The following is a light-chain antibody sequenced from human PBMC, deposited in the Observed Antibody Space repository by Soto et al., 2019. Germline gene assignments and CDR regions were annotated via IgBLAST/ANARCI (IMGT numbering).Light chain of an antibody. CDR1: RSDIGDSNF. J-gene: IGLJ1*01. CDR3: ASFRSGTILV. CDR2: EVN. Sequence: QSAPTQPASVSGSPGQSVTISCTGPRSDIGDSNFISWYQHSPGKAPRLLIYEVNNRPSGVSRRFSGSKAGNTASLTISGLLDDDEADYFCASFRSGTILVFGSGTKLTVL. V-gene: IGLV2-14*01.